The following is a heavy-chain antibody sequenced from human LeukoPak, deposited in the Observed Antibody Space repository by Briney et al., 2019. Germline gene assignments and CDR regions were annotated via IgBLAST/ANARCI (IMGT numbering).Heavy chain of an antibody. J-gene: IGHJ4*02. CDR2: MNPNSGNT. V-gene: IGHV1-8*03. CDR1: GYTFTSYD. D-gene: IGHD6-13*01. CDR3: ARVAAAGTLYRKDFDY. Sequence: VASVKVSCKASGYTFTSYDINWVRQATGQGLEWMGWMNPNSGNTGYAQKFQGRVTITRNTSISTAYMELSSLRSEDTAVYYCARVAAAGTLYRKDFDYXGQGTLVTVS.